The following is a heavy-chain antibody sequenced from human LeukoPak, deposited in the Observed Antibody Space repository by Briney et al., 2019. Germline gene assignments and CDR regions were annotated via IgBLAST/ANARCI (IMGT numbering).Heavy chain of an antibody. CDR1: GFTFSSYA. CDR3: VKDRKLAVAGVFDY. J-gene: IGHJ4*02. CDR2: ISSNGGST. D-gene: IGHD6-19*01. V-gene: IGHV3-64D*06. Sequence: PGGSLRLSCSASGFTFSSYAMHWVRQAPGKGLEYVSAISSNGGSTYYADSVKGRFTISRDNSKNTLYLQMSSPRAEDTAVYYCVKDRKLAVAGVFDYWGQGTLVTVSS.